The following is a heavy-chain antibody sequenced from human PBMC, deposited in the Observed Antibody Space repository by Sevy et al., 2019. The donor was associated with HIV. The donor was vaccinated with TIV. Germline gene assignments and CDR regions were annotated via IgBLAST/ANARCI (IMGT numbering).Heavy chain of an antibody. J-gene: IGHJ3*02. D-gene: IGHD3-10*01. CDR1: GFTFNSYT. Sequence: GGSLRLSCAASGFTFNSYTMNWVHQAPGKGLEWVSPISFSSNYIYYADSVKGRFTISRDNAQNSLYLQMNSLRAEDTAIYYCARPYGSGSWEAFDIWGQGTMVTVSS. CDR2: ISFSSNYI. CDR3: ARPYGSGSWEAFDI. V-gene: IGHV3-21*01.